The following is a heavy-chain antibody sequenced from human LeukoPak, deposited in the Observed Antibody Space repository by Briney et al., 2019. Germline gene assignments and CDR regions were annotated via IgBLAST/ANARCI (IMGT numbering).Heavy chain of an antibody. V-gene: IGHV3-23*01. CDR1: GFTFDSYA. CDR2: ISSPGSST. CDR3: AKRGIPTSAYYFDY. D-gene: IGHD2-2*01. Sequence: PGGSLRLSCAASGFTFDSYAMTWVRQAPGKGLEWVSYISSPGSSTFYADSVKGRFTISRDNSKNTLYLQMNSLRAEDTAVYYCAKRGIPTSAYYFDYWGQRTLITVSS. J-gene: IGHJ4*02.